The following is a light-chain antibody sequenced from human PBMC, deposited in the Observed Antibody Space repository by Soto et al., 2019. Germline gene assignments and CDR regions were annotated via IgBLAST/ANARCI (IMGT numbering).Light chain of an antibody. CDR3: QQYDISPNT. V-gene: IGKV3-20*01. CDR1: QSVSNY. J-gene: IGKJ2*01. Sequence: EIVLTQSPGTLSLSPGERATLSCRASQSVSNYLAWYQQNPGQAPRLLIYGASSRATGIPDRFSGSGSGTDFTLTINRLEPEDFAVFYCQQYDISPNTFGQGTKLDIK. CDR2: GAS.